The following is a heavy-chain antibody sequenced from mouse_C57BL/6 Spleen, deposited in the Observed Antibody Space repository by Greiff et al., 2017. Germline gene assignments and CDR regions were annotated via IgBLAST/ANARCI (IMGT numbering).Heavy chain of an antibody. Sequence: VQLQQPGAELVRPGSSVKLSCKASGYTFTSYWMHWVKQRPIQGLEWIGNIDPSDSETHYNQKFKDKATLTVDKSSCTAYMQLSSLPSEDSAVYYCARTDYYGSSHKYFDVWGTGTTVSVSS. CDR1: GYTFTSYW. V-gene: IGHV1-52*01. CDR3: ARTDYYGSSHKYFDV. J-gene: IGHJ1*03. D-gene: IGHD1-1*01. CDR2: IDPSDSET.